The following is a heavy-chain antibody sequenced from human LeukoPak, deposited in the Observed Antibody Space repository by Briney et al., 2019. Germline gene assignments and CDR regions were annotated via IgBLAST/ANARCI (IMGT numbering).Heavy chain of an antibody. CDR1: GGTFSSYA. V-gene: IGHV1-69*13. J-gene: IGHJ3*02. CDR3: ARDRERAPIDAFDI. CDR2: IIPIFGTA. D-gene: IGHD1-26*01. Sequence: SVKASRKASGGTFSSYAISWVRQAPGQGLEWMGGIIPIFGTANYAQKFQGRVTITADESTSTAYMELSSLRSEDTAVYYCARDRERAPIDAFDIWGQGTMVTVSS.